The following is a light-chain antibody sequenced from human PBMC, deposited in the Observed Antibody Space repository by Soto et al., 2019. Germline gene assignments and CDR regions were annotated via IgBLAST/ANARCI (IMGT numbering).Light chain of an antibody. V-gene: IGLV2-14*03. CDR1: SSDVGGYNY. CDR2: DVS. J-gene: IGLJ1*01. Sequence: QSVLTQPASVSGSPGQSITISCTGTSSDVGGYNYVSWYQHHPGKAPKLMIFDVSNRPSGVSNRFSGSKSGNTASLTISGLQPEDVAEYYCSPYTSRNTRQIAFGRGTKVTVL. CDR3: SPYTSRNTRQIA.